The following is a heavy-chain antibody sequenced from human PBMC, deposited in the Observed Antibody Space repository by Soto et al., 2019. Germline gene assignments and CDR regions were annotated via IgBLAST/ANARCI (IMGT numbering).Heavy chain of an antibody. J-gene: IGHJ4*02. V-gene: IGHV4-59*01. D-gene: IGHD6-19*01. CDR2: VYYTGST. CDR3: ARSVAVPGAHIYX. CDR1: GGSISGSY. Sequence: PSETLSLTCSVSGGSISGSYWSWIRQSPGKGLEWLFYVYYTGSTNYSPSLRSRVSISVETSKNEFSLRLSSVTAADTAVYFCARSVAVPGAHIYXWGQGTQVTVSX.